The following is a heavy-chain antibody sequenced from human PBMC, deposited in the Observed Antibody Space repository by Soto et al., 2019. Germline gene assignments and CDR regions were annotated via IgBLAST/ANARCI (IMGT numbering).Heavy chain of an antibody. D-gene: IGHD2-8*02. Sequence: SETLSLTCTVSGGSISSSSYYWGWIRQPPGKGLEWIVEIYYSGCTNYNPSLKSRVTISVDTSKNQFSLKLTSVTAADTAVYYCARDKITGLFDYWGQGTLVTVSS. V-gene: IGHV4-39*07. CDR3: ARDKITGLFDY. CDR2: IYYSGCT. CDR1: GGSISSSSYY. J-gene: IGHJ4*02.